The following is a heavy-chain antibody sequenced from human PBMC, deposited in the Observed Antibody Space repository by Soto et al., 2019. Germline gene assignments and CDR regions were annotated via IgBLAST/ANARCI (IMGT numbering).Heavy chain of an antibody. CDR1: GGTFSSYA. CDR2: IIPIFGTA. D-gene: IGHD1-1*01. J-gene: IGHJ6*02. Sequence: ASVKVSCKASGGTFSSYAISWVRQAPGQGLEWMGGIIPIFGTANYAQKFQGRVTITADESTSTAYMELSSLRSEDTAVYYCARGGTGTGNYYYYYGMDVCRQRTTVTVPS. V-gene: IGHV1-69*13. CDR3: ARGGTGTGNYYYYYGMDV.